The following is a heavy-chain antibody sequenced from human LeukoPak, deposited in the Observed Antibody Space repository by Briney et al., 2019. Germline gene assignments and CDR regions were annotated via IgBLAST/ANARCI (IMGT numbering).Heavy chain of an antibody. V-gene: IGHV1-46*01. Sequence: GASVKVSCKASGYTFTSYYMHWVRQAPGQGLEWMGIINPSGGSTSYAQKFHGRVTMTRDPSTSTVYMELGSLRSEDTAVHYCSGAILTGYYPHLDYWGQGTLVTVSS. J-gene: IGHJ4*02. D-gene: IGHD3-9*01. CDR1: GYTFTSYY. CDR3: SGAILTGYYPHLDY. CDR2: INPSGGST.